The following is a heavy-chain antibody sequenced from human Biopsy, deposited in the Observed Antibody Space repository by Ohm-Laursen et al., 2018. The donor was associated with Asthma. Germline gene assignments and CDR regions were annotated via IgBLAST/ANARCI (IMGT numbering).Heavy chain of an antibody. CDR1: GFKFDEYT. CDR3: AKVRSDWVITESFDY. Sequence: SLRPSCAATGFKFDEYTMHWVRQAPGKGLEWVSGISWNSATIGYADSVEGRFTISRDNAKNSVFLHMDSLRPEDTAFYYCAKVRSDWVITESFDYWGQGVLVTVSS. D-gene: IGHD3-22*01. J-gene: IGHJ4*02. V-gene: IGHV3-9*01. CDR2: ISWNSATI.